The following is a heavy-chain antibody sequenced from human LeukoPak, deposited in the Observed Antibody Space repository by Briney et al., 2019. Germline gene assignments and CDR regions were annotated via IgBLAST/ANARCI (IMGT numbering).Heavy chain of an antibody. D-gene: IGHD3-16*01. CDR1: GFTFSSYE. J-gene: IGHJ4*02. V-gene: IGHV3-48*03. CDR2: ISTSGNTI. CDR3: AGGGTWIDY. Sequence: GGSLRLSCAAAGFTFSSYEMDWVRQVPGKGLEWLSSISTSGNTIYYADSVKGRFTISRVNAKNSLYLQMNSLGAEDTAVYYCAGGGTWIDYWGQGTLVTVSS.